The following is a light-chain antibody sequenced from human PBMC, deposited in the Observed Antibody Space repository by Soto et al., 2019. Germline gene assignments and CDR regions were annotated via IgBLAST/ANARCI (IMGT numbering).Light chain of an antibody. CDR1: QSITTY. CDR2: AAS. Sequence: DIQMTQSPSSLSASVGDGVTIACRASQSITTYLNWYQQKPGKAPNLLIYAASNLQSGVPSRFSGSGYGTDFSLTISSLQPEDFATYYCQQSYSTPWTFGQGTKVDI. J-gene: IGKJ1*01. CDR3: QQSYSTPWT. V-gene: IGKV1-39*01.